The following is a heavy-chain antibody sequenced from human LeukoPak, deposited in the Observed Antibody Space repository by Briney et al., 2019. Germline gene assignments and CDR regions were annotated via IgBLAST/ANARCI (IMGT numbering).Heavy chain of an antibody. J-gene: IGHJ4*02. Sequence: GGSLRLSCAASGFTFSSYAMHWVRQAPGQGLVWVSRINTDGSSTSYADSVKGRFTISRDNAKNTLYLQMNSLRAEDTAVYYCAREIKPAAIWGQGTLVTVSS. CDR1: GFTFSSYA. CDR2: INTDGSST. CDR3: AREIKPAAI. D-gene: IGHD2-2*01. V-gene: IGHV3-74*01.